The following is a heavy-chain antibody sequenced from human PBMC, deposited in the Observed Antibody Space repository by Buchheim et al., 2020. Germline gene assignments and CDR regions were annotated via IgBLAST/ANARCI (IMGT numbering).Heavy chain of an antibody. CDR2: IYYSGST. CDR1: GGSINSGDYF. D-gene: IGHD2-2*01. V-gene: IGHV4-30-4*01. J-gene: IGHJ4*02. Sequence: QVQLQESGPGLVKPSQTLSLTCTVSGGSINSGDYFWSWIRQPPGKGLEWIGFIYYSGSTYYNPSLKSRVTISIDTSKNPFSLKLTSVTAADTAVYYCASQIVVVPAAIDYWGQGTL. CDR3: ASQIVVVPAAIDY.